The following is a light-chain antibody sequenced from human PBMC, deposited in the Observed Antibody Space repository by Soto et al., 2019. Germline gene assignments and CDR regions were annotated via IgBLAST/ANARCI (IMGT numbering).Light chain of an antibody. Sequence: EIVLTQSPATLSLSPGERVTLSCRASQSVSSYLAWYQQKPGQAPRLLIYGASTRATGIPARFSGSGSGTEFTLTISSLQSEDFAVYYCQQYNNWPYTFGQGTKLEIK. CDR2: GAS. J-gene: IGKJ2*01. CDR3: QQYNNWPYT. V-gene: IGKV3-15*01. CDR1: QSVSSY.